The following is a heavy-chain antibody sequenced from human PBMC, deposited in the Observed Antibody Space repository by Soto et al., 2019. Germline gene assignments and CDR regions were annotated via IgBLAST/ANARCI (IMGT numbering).Heavy chain of an antibody. CDR1: GFTFSSYW. V-gene: IGHV3-7*01. D-gene: IGHD1-26*01. CDR2: IKQDGSEK. Sequence: GVXLRLSCAASGFTFSSYWMSWVRQAPGKGLEWVANIKQDGSEKYYVDSVKGRFTISRDNAKNSLYLRMNSLRVDDTAVYYCARDRLVGPYQTWGQGTLVTVSS. CDR3: ARDRLVGPYQT. J-gene: IGHJ4*02.